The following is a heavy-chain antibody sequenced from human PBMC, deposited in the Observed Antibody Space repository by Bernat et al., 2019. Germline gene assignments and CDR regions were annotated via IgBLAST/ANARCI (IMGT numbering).Heavy chain of an antibody. CDR1: GFTFSDYY. CDR2: ISSSSSYT. CDR3: AREGRVVVIAAYPVDV. D-gene: IGHD2-15*01. Sequence: QVQLVESGGGLVKPGGSLRLSCAASGFTFSDYYMSWIRQAPGKGLEWVSYISSSSSYTNYADSVKGRFTISRDNAKNSLYLQMNSLRAEDTAVYYCAREGRVVVIAAYPVDVWGQGTTVTVSS. V-gene: IGHV3-11*05. J-gene: IGHJ6*02.